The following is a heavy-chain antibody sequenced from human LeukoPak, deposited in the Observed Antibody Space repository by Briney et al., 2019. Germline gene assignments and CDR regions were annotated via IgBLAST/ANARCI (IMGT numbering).Heavy chain of an antibody. CDR1: GFTVSSSY. CDR2: IYSSGTI. Sequence: GGSLRLSCAASGFTVSSSYMSWVRQAPGKGPEWVSLIYSSGTIYHADSVKGRFSISRDNSKNTLYLQMNSLRAEDTAVYYCAASLYYYSSGTDSKTPGFDSWGQGTLVTVSS. D-gene: IGHD3-10*01. V-gene: IGHV3-53*01. J-gene: IGHJ4*02. CDR3: AASLYYYSSGTDSKTPGFDS.